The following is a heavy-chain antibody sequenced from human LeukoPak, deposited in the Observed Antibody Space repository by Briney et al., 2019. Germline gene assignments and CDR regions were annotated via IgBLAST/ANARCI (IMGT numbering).Heavy chain of an antibody. CDR2: ISYDGNNR. CDR1: GFTFSSYG. CDR3: AKDQDIAAADYYFDY. Sequence: PGRSLRLSCAASGFTFSSYGMHRVRQAPGKGLEWVAVISYDGNNRYSADSVKGRFTISRDNSKNTLYLQMNSLRAEDTAVYYCAKDQDIAAADYYFDYWGQGTLVTVSS. D-gene: IGHD6-13*01. J-gene: IGHJ4*02. V-gene: IGHV3-30*18.